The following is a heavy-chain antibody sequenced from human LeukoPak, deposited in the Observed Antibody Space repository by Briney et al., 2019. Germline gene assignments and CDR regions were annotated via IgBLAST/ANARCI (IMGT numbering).Heavy chain of an antibody. D-gene: IGHD2-21*02. CDR2: IIPIFGTA. V-gene: IGHV1-69*01. J-gene: IGHJ3*02. Sequence: SVKVSCKASGGTFSSYAISWVRQAPGQGLEWMGGIIPIFGTANYAQKFQGRVSITADESTSTAYMELSSLRSEDTAVYYCASPYCGGDCYWDSGRGRAFDIWGQGTMVTVSS. CDR3: ASPYCGGDCYWDSGRGRAFDI. CDR1: GGTFSSYA.